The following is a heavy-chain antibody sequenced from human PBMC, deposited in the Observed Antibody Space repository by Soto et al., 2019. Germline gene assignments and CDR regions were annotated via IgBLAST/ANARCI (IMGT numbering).Heavy chain of an antibody. CDR3: AIVRVTDSPLDH. D-gene: IGHD2-21*02. CDR2: LAYDGSQK. J-gene: IGHJ4*02. V-gene: IGHV3-30*03. CDR1: GFTFRSSG. Sequence: QVPLVESGGGVVQPGTSLTLTCTASGFTFRSSGIHWVRQAPCKGLEWLAFLAYDGSQKFYADSVKGRFSISRDNTKNTLYLHMSSLTAEDTAIYYCAIVRVTDSPLDHWGPGTLVTVSS.